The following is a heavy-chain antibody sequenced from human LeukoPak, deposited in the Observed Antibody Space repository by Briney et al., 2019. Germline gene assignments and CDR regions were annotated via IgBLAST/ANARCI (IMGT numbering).Heavy chain of an antibody. J-gene: IGHJ2*01. V-gene: IGHV3-7*03. CDR2: IKQDGSEK. CDR1: GFTFSTYW. Sequence: QPGGSLRLSCAASGFTFSTYWMNWVRQAPGKGLEWGANIKQDGSEKYYVDSVKGRFTLSRDSAKNSLYLQMNSLRAEDTAVYYCARAEWSNWYFDLWGRGTLVTVSS. D-gene: IGHD3-3*01. CDR3: ARAEWSNWYFDL.